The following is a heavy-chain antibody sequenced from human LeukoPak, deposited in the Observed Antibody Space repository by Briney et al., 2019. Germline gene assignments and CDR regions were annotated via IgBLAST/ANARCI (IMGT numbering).Heavy chain of an antibody. Sequence: GESLRLSCAASGFAFSSYAMGWVRQAPGKGLEWVSAINGGGGTTYYADSVKGRFTIFRDNFKNTLYLQMNSLRAEDAAVYYCAKDLDSSGLNAFDIWGQGTMVTVSS. D-gene: IGHD3-22*01. CDR3: AKDLDSSGLNAFDI. CDR1: GFAFSSYA. V-gene: IGHV3-23*01. J-gene: IGHJ3*02. CDR2: INGGGGTT.